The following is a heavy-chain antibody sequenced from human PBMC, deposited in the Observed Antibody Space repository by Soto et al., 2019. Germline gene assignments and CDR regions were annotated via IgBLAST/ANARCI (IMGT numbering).Heavy chain of an antibody. Sequence: LSLTCTVSGGSISSGGYYWSWIRQHPGKGLEWSGYIYYSGSTYYNPSLKSRVTISVDTSKNQFSLKLSSVTAADTAVYYCARAGYYDFWSGSIDWFDPWGQGTLVTVSS. J-gene: IGHJ5*02. V-gene: IGHV4-31*03. CDR1: GGSISSGGYY. D-gene: IGHD3-3*01. CDR2: IYYSGST. CDR3: ARAGYYDFWSGSIDWFDP.